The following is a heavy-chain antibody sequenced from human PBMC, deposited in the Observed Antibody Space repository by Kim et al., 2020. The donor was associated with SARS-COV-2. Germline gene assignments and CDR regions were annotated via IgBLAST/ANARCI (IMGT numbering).Heavy chain of an antibody. D-gene: IGHD3-3*01. CDR2: INNDGSGT. V-gene: IGHV3-74*01. CDR1: GFTFSSYW. CDR3: ARDWSGIDS. Sequence: GGSLRLSCAASGFTFSSYWMHWVRQVPGKGLVWVSHINNDGSGTNYADSVKGRFTISRDNAKNTLYLQMNSLRAEDTAVYYCARDWSGIDSWGQGTLVTVSS. J-gene: IGHJ5*01.